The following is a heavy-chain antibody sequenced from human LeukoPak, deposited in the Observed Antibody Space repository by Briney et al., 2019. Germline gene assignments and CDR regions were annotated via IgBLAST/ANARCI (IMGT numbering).Heavy chain of an antibody. CDR2: IKQDESEK. Sequence: GGSLRLSCSASEFTFSNFWMSWVRQAPGKGLEWVANIKQDESEKYYVDSVKGRFTISRDNAKNSLYLQMNSLRAGDTAVYYCARDEIDSYYVYWGQGTLVTVSS. V-gene: IGHV3-7*01. CDR1: EFTFSNFW. D-gene: IGHD3-10*01. CDR3: ARDEIDSYYVY. J-gene: IGHJ4*02.